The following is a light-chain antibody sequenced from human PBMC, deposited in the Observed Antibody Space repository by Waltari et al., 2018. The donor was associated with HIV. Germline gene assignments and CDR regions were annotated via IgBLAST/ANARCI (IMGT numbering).Light chain of an antibody. CDR1: SSNIGNNY. CDR3: GTWDTSLSAGV. J-gene: IGLJ3*02. Sequence: QSVLTQPPSVSAAPGQKVVISCSGSSSNIGNNYVSWFQQLPGTAPKYIIYDNNKGPAGSPYRFPGSRSGTSATLSITGLQTGDEADYYCGTWDTSLSAGVFGGGTKVTVL. V-gene: IGLV1-51*01. CDR2: DNN.